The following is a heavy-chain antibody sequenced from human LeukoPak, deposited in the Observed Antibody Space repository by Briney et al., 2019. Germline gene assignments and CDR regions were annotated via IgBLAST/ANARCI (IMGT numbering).Heavy chain of an antibody. V-gene: IGHV3-23*01. Sequence: GGSLRLSCVGSGFIFSSYDMGWVRQAPGKGLEWGSSISRAGDRTYYEDSVKGRFTISRDNSRNTMYLQMNSLRAEDTAVYYCARGESFAFDVWGQGTMVTVSS. J-gene: IGHJ3*01. CDR3: ARGESFAFDV. CDR1: GFIFSSYD. CDR2: ISRAGDRT.